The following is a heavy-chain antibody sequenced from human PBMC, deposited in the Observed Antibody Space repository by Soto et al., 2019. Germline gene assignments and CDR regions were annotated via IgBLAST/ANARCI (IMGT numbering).Heavy chain of an antibody. D-gene: IGHD6-19*01. V-gene: IGHV3-23*01. CDR3: ARGGSESLTPLEH. J-gene: IGHJ1*01. CDR2: FTKSGNDT. CDR1: GITLNNYA. Sequence: EVHLLESGGGLIQPGGSLRLYCAASGITLNNYAMSWVRQAPGKGLEWVLGFTKSGNDTYYADSVRGRFTISRDSSENTLYMQMKSLRADDTAVYYCARGGSESLTPLEHWGQGTLVSVSS.